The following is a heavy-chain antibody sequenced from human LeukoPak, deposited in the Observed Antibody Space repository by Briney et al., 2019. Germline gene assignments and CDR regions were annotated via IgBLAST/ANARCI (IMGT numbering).Heavy chain of an antibody. J-gene: IGHJ5*02. V-gene: IGHV3-21*01. Sequence: GGSLRLSCAASGFTFSSYSMNWVRQAPGKGLEWVSSISSISTYIYNADSLKGRFTISRDNAKNSLYLQMNSLRAEDTAVYYCARDREWLVAWGQGTLVTVSS. D-gene: IGHD6-19*01. CDR3: ARDREWLVA. CDR1: GFTFSSYS. CDR2: ISSISTYI.